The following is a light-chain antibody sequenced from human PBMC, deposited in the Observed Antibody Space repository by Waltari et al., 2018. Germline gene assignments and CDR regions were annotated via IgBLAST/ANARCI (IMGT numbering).Light chain of an antibody. J-gene: IGKJ2*01. V-gene: IGKV3-15*01. CDR2: TAS. Sequence: EIVMTQSPATLSVSPGDRANISCRASQSVNSNLAWYQQKPGQAPRLLIYTASTRATGVPARFSVSGSGTHFTLTISSLQSEDFAVYYCQQYDNWPPYTFGQGTNLEIK. CDR3: QQYDNWPPYT. CDR1: QSVNSN.